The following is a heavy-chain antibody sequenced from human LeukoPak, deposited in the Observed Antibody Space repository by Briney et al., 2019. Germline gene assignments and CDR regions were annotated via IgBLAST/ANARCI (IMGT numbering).Heavy chain of an antibody. Sequence: GGSLRLSCAASGFTLSSYGMHWVRQAPGKGLEWVSTISGSGDRTYYADSVKGRFTISRDNAKNSLYLQMNSLRAEDTAVYYCARVVRYYYDSSGFHFDYWGQGTLVTVSS. J-gene: IGHJ4*02. CDR1: GFTLSSYG. CDR2: ISGSGDRT. D-gene: IGHD3-22*01. V-gene: IGHV3-21*01. CDR3: ARVVRYYYDSSGFHFDY.